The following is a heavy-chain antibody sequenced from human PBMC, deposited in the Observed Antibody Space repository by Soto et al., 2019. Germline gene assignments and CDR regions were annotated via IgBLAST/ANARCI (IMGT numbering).Heavy chain of an antibody. Sequence: GGSLRLSCAASGFTFSSYAMSWVRQAPGEGLEWVSAISGSGGSTYYADSVKGRFTISRDNSKYTLYLQMNSLRAEDTAVYYCAKVLVAYDFCSGPPGLWGQGTLVTVSS. CDR3: AKVLVAYDFCSGPPGL. D-gene: IGHD3-3*01. CDR2: ISGSGGST. J-gene: IGHJ4*02. CDR1: GFTFSSYA. V-gene: IGHV3-23*01.